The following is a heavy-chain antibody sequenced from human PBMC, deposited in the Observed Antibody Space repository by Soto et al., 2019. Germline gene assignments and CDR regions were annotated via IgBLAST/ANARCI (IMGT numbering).Heavy chain of an antibody. D-gene: IGHD1-26*01. CDR1: GGSVSSGSYY. Sequence: SETLSLTCTVSGGSVSSGSYYWSRIRQPPGKGLEWIGYIYYSGSTNYNPSLKSRVTISVDTSKNQFSLKLSSVTAADTAVYYCARGGRGSYFDYWGQGTLVTVSS. V-gene: IGHV4-61*01. CDR2: IYYSGST. J-gene: IGHJ4*02. CDR3: ARGGRGSYFDY.